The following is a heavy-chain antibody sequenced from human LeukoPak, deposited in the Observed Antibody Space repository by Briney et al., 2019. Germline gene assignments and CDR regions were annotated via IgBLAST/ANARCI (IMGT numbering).Heavy chain of an antibody. CDR1: GFTFSSYW. D-gene: IGHD1-26*01. CDR3: ARQSPIVGATFAH. J-gene: IGHJ5*02. CDR2: IKQDGSEK. Sequence: GGSLKLSCAASGFTFSSYWMSWVRQAPGKGLEWVANIKQDGSEKYYVDSVKGRFTISRDNAKNSLYLQMNSLRAEDTAVYYCARQSPIVGATFAHWGQGTLVTVSS. V-gene: IGHV3-7*01.